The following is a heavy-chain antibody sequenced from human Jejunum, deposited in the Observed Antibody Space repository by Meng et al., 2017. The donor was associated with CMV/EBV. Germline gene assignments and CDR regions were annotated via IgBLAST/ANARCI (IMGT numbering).Heavy chain of an antibody. Sequence: SGFTFSDYWMHWVRQAPGKGLVWVSRIDYDGSSATYADSVKGRFTISRDNAKNTLYLQMNSLTAEDTAVYYCARVATLSTIPWFDPWGQGTLVTSPQ. J-gene: IGHJ5*02. D-gene: IGHD3-3*01. CDR1: GFTFSDYW. V-gene: IGHV3-74*01. CDR3: ARVATLSTIPWFDP. CDR2: IDYDGSSA.